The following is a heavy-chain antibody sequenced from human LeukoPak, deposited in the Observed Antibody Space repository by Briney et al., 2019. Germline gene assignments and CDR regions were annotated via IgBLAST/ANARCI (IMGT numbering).Heavy chain of an antibody. D-gene: IGHD4-17*01. J-gene: IGHJ4*02. Sequence: SVKVSCKASGGTFSSFLISWVRQAPGQGLEWMGGITPILGTANYAQKFQGRVTITADESTSTAYMELTSLRSEDTAVYYCARDSDGDTPADYWGQGTLVTVSS. CDR3: ARDSDGDTPADY. V-gene: IGHV1-69*01. CDR1: GGTFSSFL. CDR2: ITPILGTA.